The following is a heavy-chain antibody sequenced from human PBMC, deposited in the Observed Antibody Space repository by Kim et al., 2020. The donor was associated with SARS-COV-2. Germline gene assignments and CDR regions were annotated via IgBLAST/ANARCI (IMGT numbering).Heavy chain of an antibody. D-gene: IGHD6-19*01. CDR3: ARTVAVLDY. J-gene: IGHJ4*02. Sequence: TGEHKYAPGFTGRFVFSLDTSVNTAYLQISSLQTADTAVYFCARTVAVLDYWGQGTLVTVSS. CDR2: TGEH. V-gene: IGHV7-4-1*02.